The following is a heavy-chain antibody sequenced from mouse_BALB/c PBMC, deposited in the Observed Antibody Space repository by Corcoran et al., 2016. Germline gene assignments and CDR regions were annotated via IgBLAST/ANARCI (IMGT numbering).Heavy chain of an antibody. CDR1: GYTFTDYY. Sequence: QIQLQQSGPELVKPGASVKISCKASGYTFTDYYINWVKQKPGQGLEWIGWIYPGSGNTKYNEKFKGKATLTVDTSSSTAYMQLSSLTSDDTAVYFCARGLGNYAFAYWGQGTLVTVSA. D-gene: IGHD2-1*01. CDR2: IYPGSGNT. V-gene: IGHV1-84*02. CDR3: ARGLGNYAFAY. J-gene: IGHJ3*01.